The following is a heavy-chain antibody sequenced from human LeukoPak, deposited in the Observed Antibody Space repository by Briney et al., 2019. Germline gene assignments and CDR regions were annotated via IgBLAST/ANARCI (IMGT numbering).Heavy chain of an antibody. V-gene: IGHV4-4*07. CDR2: IYTSGST. CDR3: ARETPAQLNDAFDI. CDR1: GGSISSYY. D-gene: IGHD1-1*01. J-gene: IGHJ3*02. Sequence: SETLSLTCTVCGGSISSYYWSWIRQPAGKGLEWIGRIYTSGSTNYNPSLKSRVTMSVDTSKNQFSLKLSSVTAADTAVYYCARETPAQLNDAFDIWGQGTMVTVSS.